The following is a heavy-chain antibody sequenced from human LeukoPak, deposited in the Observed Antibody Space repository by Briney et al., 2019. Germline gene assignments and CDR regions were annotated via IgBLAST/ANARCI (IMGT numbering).Heavy chain of an antibody. CDR2: IRYDGSNK. J-gene: IGHJ6*03. CDR1: GFTFSSYG. CDR3: AKVEKYYYYYTDV. V-gene: IGHV3-30*02. Sequence: GGSLRLSCAASGFTFSSYGMHWVRQAPGKGLEWVAFIRYDGSNKYYADSVKGRFTISRDNSKNTLYLQMNSLRAEDTAVYYCAKVEKYYYYYTDVWGKGTTVTVSS.